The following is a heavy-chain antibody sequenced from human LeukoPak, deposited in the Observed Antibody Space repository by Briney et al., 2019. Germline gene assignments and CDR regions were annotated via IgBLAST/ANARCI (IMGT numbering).Heavy chain of an antibody. CDR1: GYTFTSYY. J-gene: IGHJ3*01. CDR2: INPDGGNT. CDR3: ARIRDGYNDAYDL. V-gene: IGHV1-46*01. D-gene: IGHD5-24*01. Sequence: SVKVSCKASGYTFTSYYMHWVRQAPGQVLEWMGLINPDGGNTNYAQNFQGRVTLTRDTSTSTVYMELSSLRSEDTAIYYCARIRDGYNDAYDLWGQGTVVTVPS.